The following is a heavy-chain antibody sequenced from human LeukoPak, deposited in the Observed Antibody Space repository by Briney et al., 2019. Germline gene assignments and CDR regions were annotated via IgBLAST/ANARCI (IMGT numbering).Heavy chain of an antibody. D-gene: IGHD3-22*01. J-gene: IGHJ4*02. CDR3: ARDIGDYYDSSGYYSPFDY. Sequence: GGSLRLSCAASGFTFSSYSMNWVRQAPGKGLEWVSYISSSSSTIYYADSVKGRFTISRDNAKNSLYLQMNSLRDEDTAVYYCARDIGDYYDSSGYYSPFDYWGQGALVTVSS. V-gene: IGHV3-48*02. CDR2: ISSSSSTI. CDR1: GFTFSSYS.